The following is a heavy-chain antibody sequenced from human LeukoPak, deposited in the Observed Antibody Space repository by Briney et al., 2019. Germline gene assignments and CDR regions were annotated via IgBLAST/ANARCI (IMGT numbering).Heavy chain of an antibody. J-gene: IGHJ5*02. CDR2: IYYSGST. CDR1: GGSISSYY. V-gene: IGHV4-59*01. D-gene: IGHD6-13*01. Sequence: SETLSLTCTVSGGSISSYYWSWIRQPPGKGLEWIGYIYYSGSTNYNPSLKSRVTISVDTSKNQFSLKLSSATAADTPVYYCARYTSSWYAFDPWGQGTLVTVSS. CDR3: ARYTSSWYAFDP.